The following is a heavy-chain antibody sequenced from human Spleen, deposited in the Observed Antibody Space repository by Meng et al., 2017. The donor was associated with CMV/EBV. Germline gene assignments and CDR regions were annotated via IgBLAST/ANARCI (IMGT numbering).Heavy chain of an antibody. V-gene: IGHV3-30*04. Sequence: SGFTFSGYHMQWIRQSPGKGPEWVAVISHHGSNKYYADSVKGRFTISRDNSKNTLYLQMSSLRSEDTAVYYCARPPYDLGGYNWFDPWGQGTLVTVSS. CDR1: GFTFSGYH. J-gene: IGHJ5*02. CDR2: ISHHGSNK. D-gene: IGHD3-22*01. CDR3: ARPPYDLGGYNWFDP.